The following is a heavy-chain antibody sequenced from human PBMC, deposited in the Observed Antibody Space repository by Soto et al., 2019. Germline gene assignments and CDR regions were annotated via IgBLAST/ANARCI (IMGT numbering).Heavy chain of an antibody. V-gene: IGHV4-4*07. CDR2: IYATGTT. CDR3: VRDGTKTLRDWFDP. J-gene: IGHJ5*02. CDR1: GASISGYY. Sequence: LSETLSLTCTVSGASISGYYWSWIRKSAGKGLEWIGRIYATGTTDYNPSLKSRVMMSVDTSKKQFSLRLRSVTAADTAVYYCVRDGTKTLRDWFDPWGQGISVTVSS. D-gene: IGHD1-1*01.